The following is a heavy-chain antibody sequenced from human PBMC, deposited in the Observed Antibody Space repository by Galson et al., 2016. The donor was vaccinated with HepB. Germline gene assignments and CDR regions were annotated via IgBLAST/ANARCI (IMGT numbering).Heavy chain of an antibody. CDR3: ARHWGGSSDY. Sequence: SVKVSCKASGYPFIDYSIHWVRQAPGQGLEWMAYIHPTSDGTHYAQKFQGRAGVTRDTSITTAYMELSSLTSDDTAVYYCARHWGGSSDYWGQGTLVTVSS. D-gene: IGHD1-26*01. CDR2: IHPTSDGT. V-gene: IGHV1-2*02. CDR1: GYPFIDYS. J-gene: IGHJ4*02.